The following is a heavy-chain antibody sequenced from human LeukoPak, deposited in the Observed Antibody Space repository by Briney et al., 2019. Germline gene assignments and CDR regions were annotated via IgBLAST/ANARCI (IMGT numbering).Heavy chain of an antibody. Sequence: SETLSLTCAGSGGFISRSNWWSWVRQPPGKGLEWIGEIYHSGSTNYNPSLKSRVTISVDKSTNQFSLKLTSVTAADTAVYYCARGVGSGSYFMVHYFDYWGQGTLVTVSS. J-gene: IGHJ4*02. V-gene: IGHV4-4*02. CDR3: ARGVGSGSYFMVHYFDY. D-gene: IGHD3-10*01. CDR1: GGFISRSNW. CDR2: IYHSGST.